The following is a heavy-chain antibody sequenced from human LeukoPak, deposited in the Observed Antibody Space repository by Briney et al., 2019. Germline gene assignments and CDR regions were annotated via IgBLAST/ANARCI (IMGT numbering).Heavy chain of an antibody. CDR2: IYYSGST. Sequence: SEILSLTCTVSGGSISSYYWSWIRQPPRKGLEWIGYIYYSGSTNYNPSLTSRVTISVDTSKNQFSLRLRSVTAADTAVYYCARVTGYMIEDYFDYWGQGTLVTVSS. D-gene: IGHD3-22*01. V-gene: IGHV4-59*01. CDR3: ARVTGYMIEDYFDY. CDR1: GGSISSYY. J-gene: IGHJ4*02.